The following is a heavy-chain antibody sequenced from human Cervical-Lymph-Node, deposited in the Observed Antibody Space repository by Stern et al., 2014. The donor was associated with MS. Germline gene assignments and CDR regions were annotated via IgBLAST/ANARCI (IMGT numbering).Heavy chain of an antibody. V-gene: IGHV1-69*01. J-gene: IGHJ6*02. Sequence: QVQLEQSGAAVKKPGSSVKVSCKASGGTFSNYGISWVRQVPGPGLEWMGGIISMFGTANYAQTFKGRVTITADESTSTAYMELNSLRSEDTAVYCARDDVMVWGMDVWGQGTTVTVSS. D-gene: IGHD3-10*01. CDR3: ARDDVMVWGMDV. CDR1: GGTFSNYG. CDR2: IISMFGTA.